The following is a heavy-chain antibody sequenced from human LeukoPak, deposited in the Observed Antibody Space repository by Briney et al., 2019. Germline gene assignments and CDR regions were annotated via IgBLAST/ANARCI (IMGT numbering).Heavy chain of an antibody. V-gene: IGHV1-2*06. Sequence: ASVKVSCKASGYTFTGYYMHWVRQAPGQGLEWMGRINPNSGGTNYAQKFQGRVTMTRDTSISTAYMELSSLTAADTAIYYCARGIESYGDYGYWGQGILVTVSS. J-gene: IGHJ4*02. CDR2: INPNSGGT. D-gene: IGHD4-17*01. CDR1: GYTFTGYY. CDR3: ARGIESYGDYGY.